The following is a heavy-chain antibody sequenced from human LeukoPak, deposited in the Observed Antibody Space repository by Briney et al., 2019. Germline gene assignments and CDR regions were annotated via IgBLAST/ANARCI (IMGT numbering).Heavy chain of an antibody. Sequence: SETLSLTCAVYGGSFSGYYWSWIRPPPGKGLEWIGEINHSGTTNYNPSLKSRVTISVDTSKNQFSLKLSSVTAADTAVYYCARGRGSSWYGIPPNWFDPWGQGTLVTVSS. J-gene: IGHJ5*02. CDR3: ARGRGSSWYGIPPNWFDP. CDR1: GGSFSGYY. CDR2: INHSGTT. D-gene: IGHD6-13*01. V-gene: IGHV4-34*01.